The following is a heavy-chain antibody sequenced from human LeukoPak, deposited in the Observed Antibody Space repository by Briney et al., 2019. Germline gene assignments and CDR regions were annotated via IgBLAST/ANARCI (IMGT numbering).Heavy chain of an antibody. D-gene: IGHD4-11*01. V-gene: IGHV3-33*01. CDR1: GFSFSSYG. J-gene: IGHJ4*02. CDR2: IWYEGIIK. CDR3: ARDTEKHFDY. Sequence: GRSLRLSCAASGFSFSSYGMHWVRQAPGKGLEWVAVIWYEGIIKDYAVSVKGRFTISRDNSKKMLYLQMNSLRAEDTAVYYCARDTEKHFDYWGQGTLVTVSS.